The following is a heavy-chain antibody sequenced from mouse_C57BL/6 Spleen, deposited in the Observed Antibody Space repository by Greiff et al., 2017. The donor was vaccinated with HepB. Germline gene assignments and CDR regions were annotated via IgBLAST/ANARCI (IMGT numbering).Heavy chain of an antibody. CDR2: ISYDGSN. D-gene: IGHD1-1*01. Sequence: EVHLVESGPGLVKPSQSLSLTCSVTGYSITSGYYWNWIRQFPGNKLEWMGYISYDGSNNYNPSLKNRISITRDTAKNQFFLKLNSVTTEDTATYYCARERDYYGSPRWYFDVWGTGTTVTVSS. J-gene: IGHJ1*03. CDR1: GYSITSGYY. V-gene: IGHV3-6*01. CDR3: ARERDYYGSPRWYFDV.